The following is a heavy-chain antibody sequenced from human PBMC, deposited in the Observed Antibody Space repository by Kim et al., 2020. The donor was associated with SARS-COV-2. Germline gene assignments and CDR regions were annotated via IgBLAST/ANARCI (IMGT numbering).Heavy chain of an antibody. V-gene: IGHV1-24*01. CDR3: ATHYIWGSYRGAVFDY. Sequence: KFQGRVTMTEDTSTDTAYMELSSLRSEDTAVYYCATHYIWGSYRGAVFDYWGQGTLVTVSS. D-gene: IGHD3-16*02. J-gene: IGHJ4*02.